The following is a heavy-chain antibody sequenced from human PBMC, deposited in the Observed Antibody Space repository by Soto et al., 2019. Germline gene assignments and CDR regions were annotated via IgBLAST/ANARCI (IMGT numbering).Heavy chain of an antibody. D-gene: IGHD3-9*01. Sequence: SETLSLTCTVSGVSVNSGTHYWSWIRQPPGKGLEWIGYFFYSGTNYNPSLRSRVTISLDRSKNLFSLELRSLTAADSAVYYCAKLPYYDILTGYYFDYWGQGTLVTVSS. CDR2: FFYSGT. J-gene: IGHJ4*02. V-gene: IGHV4-61*01. CDR3: AKLPYYDILTGYYFDY. CDR1: GVSVNSGTHY.